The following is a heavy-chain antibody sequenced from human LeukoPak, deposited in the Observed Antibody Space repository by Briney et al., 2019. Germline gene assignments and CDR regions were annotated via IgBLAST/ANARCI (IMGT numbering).Heavy chain of an antibody. D-gene: IGHD3-22*01. CDR2: IYTSGST. V-gene: IGHV4-4*07. J-gene: IGHJ4*02. CDR1: GGSISSYY. Sequence: SETLSLTCTVSGGSISSYYWSWIRQPPGKGLEWIGRIYTSGSTNYNPSLKSRVTMSVDTSKNQFSLKLSSVTAADTAVYYCARVSGRYYDSSGYPDFDYWGQGTLVTVSS. CDR3: ARVSGRYYDSSGYPDFDY.